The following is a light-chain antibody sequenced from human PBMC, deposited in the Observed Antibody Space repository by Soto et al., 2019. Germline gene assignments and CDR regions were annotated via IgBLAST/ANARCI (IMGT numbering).Light chain of an antibody. J-gene: IGKJ3*01. Sequence: ENVLTQSPATLSLSPGERATLSCRASQSLRTDLAWYQQKPGQPPRLLIYDASHRATGIPARFSGTGSGTDFTLTICSLEPEDFAVYYCQQRSNWLFTFGPGTRVDIK. CDR3: QQRSNWLFT. CDR1: QSLRTD. V-gene: IGKV3-11*01. CDR2: DAS.